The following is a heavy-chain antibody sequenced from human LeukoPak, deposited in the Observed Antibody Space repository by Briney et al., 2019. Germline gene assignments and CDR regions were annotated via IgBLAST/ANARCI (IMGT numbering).Heavy chain of an antibody. CDR1: GGSISSYH. J-gene: IGHJ6*03. D-gene: IGHD3-16*02. CDR3: AREMITFGGVIFHYMDV. CDR2: IYYSGST. Sequence: SETLSLTCTVSGGSISSYHWSWIRQPPGKGLECIGFIYYSGSTNYNPSPKSRVTISVDTSKNQFSLKLSSVTAADTAVYYCAREMITFGGVIFHYMDVWGKGTTVTISS. V-gene: IGHV4-59*01.